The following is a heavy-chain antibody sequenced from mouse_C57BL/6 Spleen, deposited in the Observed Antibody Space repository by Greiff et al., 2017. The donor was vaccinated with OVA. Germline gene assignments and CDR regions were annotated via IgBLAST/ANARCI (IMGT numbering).Heavy chain of an antibody. J-gene: IGHJ2*01. CDR3: ARGDYYGSSLYYFDY. CDR2: IHPNSGSI. V-gene: IGHV1-64*01. Sequence: QVQLQQPGAELVKPGASVKLSCKASGYTFTSYWMHWVKQRPGQGLEWIGMIHPNSGSINYNEKFKSKATLTVDKSSSTAYMQLSSLTSEDSAVYYCARGDYYGSSLYYFDYWGQGTTLTVSS. D-gene: IGHD1-1*01. CDR1: GYTFTSYW.